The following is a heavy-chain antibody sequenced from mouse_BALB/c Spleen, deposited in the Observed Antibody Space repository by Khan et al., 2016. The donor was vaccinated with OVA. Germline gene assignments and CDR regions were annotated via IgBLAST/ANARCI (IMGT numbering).Heavy chain of an antibody. Sequence: EVELVESGGDLVKPGESLNLSCEASGFTFSSYGMSWLRQTPDKRLEWVATISNGGSYTYYPDSVKGRLTISRDNAKNTLYLQMSSLKYEDTAMYYCARHRFTKPTAWFAYWGQGTLVTVSA. V-gene: IGHV5-6*01. CDR3: ARHRFTKPTAWFAY. CDR1: GFTFSSYG. D-gene: IGHD1-2*01. CDR2: ISNGGSYT. J-gene: IGHJ3*01.